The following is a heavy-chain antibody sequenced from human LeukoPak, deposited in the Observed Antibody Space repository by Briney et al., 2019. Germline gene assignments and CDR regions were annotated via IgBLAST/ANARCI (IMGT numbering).Heavy chain of an antibody. CDR3: ARGCSPDY. CDR1: GGSISSYY. J-gene: IGHJ4*02. D-gene: IGHD6-13*01. V-gene: IGHV4-59*01. Sequence: SETLSLTCTVSGGSISSYYWSWIRQPPGKGLEWIGYIYYSGSTTYNPSLRSRVTVSVDTSKNQFSLKLSSVTAADTAVYYCARGCSPDYWGQGTLVTVSS. CDR2: IYYSGST.